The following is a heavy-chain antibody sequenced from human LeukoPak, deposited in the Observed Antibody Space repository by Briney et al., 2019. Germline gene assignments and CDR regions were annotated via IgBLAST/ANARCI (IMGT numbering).Heavy chain of an antibody. V-gene: IGHV4-38-2*02. CDR1: GYSISSGYY. CDR3: ARDATGFDP. CDR2: INHSGST. J-gene: IGHJ5*02. Sequence: SETLSLTCTVSGYSISSGYYWSWIRQPPGKGLEWIGEINHSGSTNYNPSLKSRVTISVDTSKNQFSLKLSSVTAADTAVYYCARDATGFDPWGQGTLVTVSS. D-gene: IGHD2-15*01.